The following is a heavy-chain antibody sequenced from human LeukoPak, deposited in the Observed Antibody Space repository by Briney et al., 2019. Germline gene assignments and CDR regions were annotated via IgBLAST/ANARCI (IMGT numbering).Heavy chain of an antibody. V-gene: IGHV3-30*18. Sequence: GGSLRLSCAASGFTFSSYGMHWVRQAPGKGLEWVAVISYDGSNKYYADSVKGRFTISRDNSKNTLYLQMNSLRAEDTAVYYCAKDRAPLLYYYGSGSPTDLRYWGQGTLVTVSS. CDR3: AKDRAPLLYYYGSGSPTDLRY. CDR2: ISYDGSNK. J-gene: IGHJ4*02. CDR1: GFTFSSYG. D-gene: IGHD3-10*01.